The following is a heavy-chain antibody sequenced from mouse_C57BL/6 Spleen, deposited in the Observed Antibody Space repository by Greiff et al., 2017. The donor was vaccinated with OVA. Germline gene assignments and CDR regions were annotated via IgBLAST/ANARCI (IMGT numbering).Heavy chain of an antibody. CDR1: GFTFSSYA. CDR3: TRDCSSLQADAMDY. Sequence: EVQRVESGEGLVKPGGSLKLSCAASGFTFSSYAMSWVRQTPEKRLEWVAYISSGGDYIYYADTVKGRFTISRDNARNTLYLQMRSLKSEDTAMYYCTRDCSSLQADAMDYWGQGTSVTVSS. CDR2: ISSGGDYI. J-gene: IGHJ4*01. D-gene: IGHD1-1*01. V-gene: IGHV5-9-1*02.